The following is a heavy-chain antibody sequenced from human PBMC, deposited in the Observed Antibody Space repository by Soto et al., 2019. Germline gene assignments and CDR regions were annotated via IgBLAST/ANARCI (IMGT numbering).Heavy chain of an antibody. D-gene: IGHD5-12*01. CDR2: ISWNSGKQ. J-gene: IGHJ4*02. CDR1: GFTFDDHA. Sequence: EVQLVESGGGLVKPGRSLRLTCAASGFTFDDHAMHWVRQAPGKGLEWVSGISWNSGKQAYADSVKGRFTISRDNAKNSRYLQLSSLRGEDTALYYCARDDGAILEDSGYDWNYWGQGTLVTVSS. V-gene: IGHV3-9*01. CDR3: ARDDGAILEDSGYDWNY.